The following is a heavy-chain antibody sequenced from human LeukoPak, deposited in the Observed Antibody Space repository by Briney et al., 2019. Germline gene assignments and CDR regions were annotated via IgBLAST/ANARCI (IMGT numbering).Heavy chain of an antibody. CDR1: GFTFDDYA. CDR2: ISWNSGSI. D-gene: IGHD4-17*01. V-gene: IGHV3-9*01. Sequence: GGSLRLSCAASGFTFDDYAMHWVRQAPGKGLEWVSGISWNSGSIGYADSVKGRFTISRDNGKNSLDLQMNSLRAEDTAVYYCARLLRTVTTNYYFDYWGQGTLVTVSS. J-gene: IGHJ4*02. CDR3: ARLLRTVTTNYYFDY.